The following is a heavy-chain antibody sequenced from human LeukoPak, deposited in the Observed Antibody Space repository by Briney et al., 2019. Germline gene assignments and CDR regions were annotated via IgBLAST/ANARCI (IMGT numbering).Heavy chain of an antibody. J-gene: IGHJ4*02. CDR3: ARFLKIVVVPAAAGY. V-gene: IGHV1-2*02. CDR2: INPNSGGT. Sequence: GASVKVSCKASGYTFTGNYMHWVRQAPGQGLEWMGWINPNSGGTNYAQKFQGRVTMTRDTSISTAYMELSRLRSDDTAVYYCARFLKIVVVPAAAGYWGQGTLVTVSS. D-gene: IGHD2-2*01. CDR1: GYTFTGNY.